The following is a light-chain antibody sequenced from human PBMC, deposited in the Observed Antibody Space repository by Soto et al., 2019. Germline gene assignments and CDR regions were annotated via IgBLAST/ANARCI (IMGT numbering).Light chain of an antibody. CDR1: QGIAND. V-gene: IGKV1-17*01. J-gene: IGKJ2*01. CDR3: LQHNSYPPYT. Sequence: DIQMTQSPSSLSASVGDRVTITCRASQGIANDLGWYQQKPGKAPKRLIYNAFNLQSGVPSRFSGSGSGTEFTLTISSLQPEDFATYYCLQHNSYPPYTFGQGTKLEIK. CDR2: NAF.